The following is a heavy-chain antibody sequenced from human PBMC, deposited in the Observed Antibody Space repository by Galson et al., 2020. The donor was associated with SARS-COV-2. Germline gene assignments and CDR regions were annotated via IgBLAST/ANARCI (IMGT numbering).Heavy chain of an antibody. CDR2: INHSGST. Sequence: SQTLSLTCAVSGGSLSGYYWSWLRQPPGTGLEWIGEINHSGSTNYNPSLKSRVTISVDTSKNQFTLKLSAVTAADTAVYYCARFPVAGAGGFDYWGQGTLVTVSS. D-gene: IGHD6-19*01. CDR3: ARFPVAGAGGFDY. V-gene: IGHV4-34*01. CDR1: GGSLSGYY. J-gene: IGHJ4*02.